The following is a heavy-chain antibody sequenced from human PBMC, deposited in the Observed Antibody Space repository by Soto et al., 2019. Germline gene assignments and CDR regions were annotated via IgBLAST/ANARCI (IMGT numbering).Heavy chain of an antibody. CDR1: GFIFNAYA. D-gene: IGHD4-4*01. Sequence: EVQLLESGGGLVQPGGSLRLSCAASGFIFNAYAMTWVRQAPGKGLEWVSAIGGGGGNTYYAASVQGRFTISRDNSKDTVDLEMNRLRVDDTAVYFCARVASDYINSADHWGQGILVTVSS. V-gene: IGHV3-23*01. J-gene: IGHJ4*02. CDR2: IGGGGGNT. CDR3: ARVASDYINSADH.